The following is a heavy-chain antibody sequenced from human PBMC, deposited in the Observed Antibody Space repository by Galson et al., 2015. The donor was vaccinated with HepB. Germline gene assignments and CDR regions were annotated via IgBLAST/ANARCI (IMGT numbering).Heavy chain of an antibody. CDR1: GYTFTSYA. D-gene: IGHD2-15*01. V-gene: IGHV1-3*01. J-gene: IGHJ5*02. CDR3: ARDRGIVVENWFDP. Sequence: SVKVSCKASGYTFTSYAMHWVRQAPGQRLEWMGWINAGNGNTKYSQKFQGRVTITRDTSASAAYMELRSLRSDDTAVYYCARDRGIVVENWFDPWGQGTLVTVSS. CDR2: INAGNGNT.